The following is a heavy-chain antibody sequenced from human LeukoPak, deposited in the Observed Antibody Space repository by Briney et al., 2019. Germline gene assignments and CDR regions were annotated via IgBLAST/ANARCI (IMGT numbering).Heavy chain of an antibody. J-gene: IGHJ4*02. CDR2: ISGSGGST. V-gene: IGHV3-23*01. CDR1: GFTFSSYG. D-gene: IGHD4-17*01. Sequence: PGGSLRLSCAASGFTFSSYGMSWVRQAPGKGLEWVSAISGSGGSTYYADSVKGRFTISRDNSKNTLYLQMNSLRAEDTAVYYCAKNPVTTIGPRYYDYWGQGTLVTVSS. CDR3: AKNPVTTIGPRYYDY.